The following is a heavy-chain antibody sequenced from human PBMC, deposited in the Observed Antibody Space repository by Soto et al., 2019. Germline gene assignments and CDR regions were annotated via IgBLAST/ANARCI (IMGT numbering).Heavy chain of an antibody. J-gene: IGHJ4*02. V-gene: IGHV1-8*01. Sequence: GASVKVSCKASGYTFTSYDISWVRQATGQGLEWMGWMNPNSGNTGYAQKFQGRVTMTRNTSISTAYMELSSLRSEDTAVYYCARGLPYSGYDWFDYWGQGTLVTVSS. CDR1: GYTFTSYD. CDR2: MNPNSGNT. D-gene: IGHD5-12*01. CDR3: ARGLPYSGYDWFDY.